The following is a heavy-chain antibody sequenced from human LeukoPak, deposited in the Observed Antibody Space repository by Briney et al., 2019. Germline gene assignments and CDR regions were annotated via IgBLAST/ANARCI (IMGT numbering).Heavy chain of an antibody. CDR1: GDSVSSNSAA. V-gene: IGHV6-1*01. CDR3: ARGTGSFDY. J-gene: IGHJ4*02. Sequence: SQTLSLTCAISGDSVSSNSAAWNWFRQSPSRGLEWLGRTYYRSNYYNDYAVSVKGRITINPDTSKNQFSLQLNSVTPEDTAVYYCARGTGSFDYWGQGTLVTVSS. CDR2: TYYRSNYYN.